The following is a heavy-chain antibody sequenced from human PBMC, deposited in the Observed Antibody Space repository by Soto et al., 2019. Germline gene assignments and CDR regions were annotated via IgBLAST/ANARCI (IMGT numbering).Heavy chain of an antibody. J-gene: IGHJ3*02. D-gene: IGHD6-13*01. V-gene: IGHV4-39*01. CDR3: LTSSWWDAFDI. CDR1: GGSISSSSYY. CDR2: IYYSGST. Sequence: QSLTCTVSGGSISSSSYYWGWIRQPPGKGLEWIGSIYYSGSTYYNPSLKSRVTISVDTSKNQFSLKLSSVTAADTAVYYCLTSSWWDAFDIWGQGKMVTVSS.